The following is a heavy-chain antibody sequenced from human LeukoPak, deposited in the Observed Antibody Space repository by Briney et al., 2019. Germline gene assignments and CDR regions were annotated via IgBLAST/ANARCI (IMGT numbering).Heavy chain of an antibody. Sequence: GGTLRLSCAASGFTFSSYGMSWVRQAPGKGLEWVSAISGSGGSTYYADSVKGRFTISRDNSKNTLNLQMNSLRAEDTAVYYCARDLGQYYDTSDNRFDPWGQGTLVTVSS. D-gene: IGHD3-22*01. CDR2: ISGSGGST. J-gene: IGHJ5*02. CDR1: GFTFSSYG. CDR3: ARDLGQYYDTSDNRFDP. V-gene: IGHV3-23*01.